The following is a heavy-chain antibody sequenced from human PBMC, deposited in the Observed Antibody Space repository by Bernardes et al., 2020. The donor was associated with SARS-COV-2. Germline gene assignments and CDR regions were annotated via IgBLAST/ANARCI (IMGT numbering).Heavy chain of an antibody. CDR1: GFTFSSYA. Sequence: VGSLRLSCAASGFTFSSYAMSWVRQAPGKGLEWVSAISGSGGSTYYADSVKGRFTISRDNSKNTLYLQMNSLRAEDTAVYYCAKHELYYDILTGYCEYWGQGTLVTVSS. J-gene: IGHJ4*02. V-gene: IGHV3-23*01. D-gene: IGHD3-9*01. CDR3: AKHELYYDILTGYCEY. CDR2: ISGSGGST.